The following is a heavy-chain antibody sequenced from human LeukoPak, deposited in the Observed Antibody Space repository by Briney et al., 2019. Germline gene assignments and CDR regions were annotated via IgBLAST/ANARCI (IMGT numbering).Heavy chain of an antibody. CDR3: ARDVRPRFDYYDSGGAGSEYFQH. Sequence: GGSLRLSCAASGFTFSSYSMNWVRQAPGKGLEWVSYISSSSSTIYYADSVKGRFTISRDNAKNSLYLQMNSLRDEDTAVYYCARDVRPRFDYYDSGGAGSEYFQHWGQGTLVTVSS. J-gene: IGHJ1*01. CDR2: ISSSSSTI. D-gene: IGHD3-22*01. V-gene: IGHV3-48*02. CDR1: GFTFSSYS.